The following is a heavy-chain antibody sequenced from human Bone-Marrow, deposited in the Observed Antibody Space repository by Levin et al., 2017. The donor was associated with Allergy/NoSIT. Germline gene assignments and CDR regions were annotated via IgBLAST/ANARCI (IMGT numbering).Heavy chain of an antibody. CDR2: MNAYNGIT. CDR1: DYSFSDNA. CDR3: ARDFCTGGSCYSAYDI. Sequence: GESLKISCTAYDYSFSDNAISWVRQVPGHGLEWLGWMNAYNGITDYAQKYAARITMTRDTASPTAYMQTGSLTSDDTAVYYCARDFCTGGSCYSAYDIWGQGTLVTVSS. V-gene: IGHV1-18*04. D-gene: IGHD2-8*02. J-gene: IGHJ4*02.